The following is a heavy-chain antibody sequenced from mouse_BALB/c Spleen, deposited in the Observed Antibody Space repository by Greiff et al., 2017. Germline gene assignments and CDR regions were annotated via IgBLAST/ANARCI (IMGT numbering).Heavy chain of an antibody. CDR2: IWSGGST. V-gene: IGHV2-2*02. D-gene: IGHD2-1*01. CDR1: GFSLTSYG. CDR3: ARNRGYYGNSYFDV. Sequence: QVQLQQSGPGLVQPSQSLSITCTVSGFSLTSYGVHWVRQSPGKGLEWLGVIWSGGSTDYNAAFISRLSISKDNSKRQVFFKMNSLQANDTAIYYCARNRGYYGNSYFDVWGAGTTVTVSS. J-gene: IGHJ1*01.